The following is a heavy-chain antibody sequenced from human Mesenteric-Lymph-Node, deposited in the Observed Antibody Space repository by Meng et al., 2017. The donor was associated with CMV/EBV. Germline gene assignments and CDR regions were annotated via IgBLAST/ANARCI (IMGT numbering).Heavy chain of an antibody. CDR1: GFSFSSLN. CDR3: ANQMPWNYYYGMEF. J-gene: IGHJ6*02. CDR2: ISSTGTYI. Sequence: GGSLRLSCVASGFSFSSLNMNWVRQAPGKGLEWVASISSTGTYIYYADSLKGRFAISRDNAKNSLFLQIDSLRAEDTAVYYCANQMPWNYYYGMEFWGQGTAVTVSS. V-gene: IGHV3-21*01. D-gene: IGHD2-2*01.